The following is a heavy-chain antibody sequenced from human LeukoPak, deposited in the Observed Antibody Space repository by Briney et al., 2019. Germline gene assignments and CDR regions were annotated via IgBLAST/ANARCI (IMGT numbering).Heavy chain of an antibody. CDR3: ARDLGGIYFDY. Sequence: SETLSLTCTVSDASISGYYWSWIRQPPGKGLEWIGSIHFSGSTNYNPSLRSRVTISVDTSKNQLSLKLGFVTAADTAVYYCARDLGGIYFDYWGQGTLVTVSS. J-gene: IGHJ4*02. V-gene: IGHV4-59*01. CDR2: IHFSGST. CDR1: DASISGYY. D-gene: IGHD1-26*01.